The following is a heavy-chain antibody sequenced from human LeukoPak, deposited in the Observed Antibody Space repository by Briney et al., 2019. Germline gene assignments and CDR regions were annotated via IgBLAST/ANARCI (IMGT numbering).Heavy chain of an antibody. CDR2: IYYSGTT. V-gene: IGHV4-59*01. D-gene: IGHD6-19*01. CDR1: GCSISTYY. J-gene: IGHJ4*02. CDR3: ARLRYSSGQDY. Sequence: SETLSLTCTVSGCSISTYYWRWIRQPPGKGLEWIGYIYYSGTTNYNPSLKSRVTISVDTSKNQFSLKLSSVTAADTAVYYCARLRYSSGQDYWGQGTLVTVSS.